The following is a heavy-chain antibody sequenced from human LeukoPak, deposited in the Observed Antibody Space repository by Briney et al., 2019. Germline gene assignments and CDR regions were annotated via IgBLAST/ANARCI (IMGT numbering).Heavy chain of an antibody. J-gene: IGHJ4*02. Sequence: SDTLSLTYAVYGGSFSGHYWSWLRQPPGKGREWIGEINHSGSTHYNPSLKSRVTISVDTSKNQISLKLSSVTGADTAVYCCARLVSGIGVVYCGEGTLVTVSS. CDR2: INHSGST. CDR1: GGSFSGHY. CDR3: ARLVSGIGVVY. V-gene: IGHV4-34*01. D-gene: IGHD2-15*01.